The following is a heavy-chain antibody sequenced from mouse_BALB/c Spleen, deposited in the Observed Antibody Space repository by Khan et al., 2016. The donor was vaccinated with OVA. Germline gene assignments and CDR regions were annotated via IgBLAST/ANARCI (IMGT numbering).Heavy chain of an antibody. CDR3: AMGVLGVQTGFAY. D-gene: IGHD3-1*01. V-gene: IGHV1S136*01. Sequence: EVQLQQSGPELVKPGASVKMSCKASGYTFTNYDMHWVKQKPGQGLEWIGYINPYNDYTKFNEKFKGKATLTSDKSSRTAYMELSSLTSEDSAVYYVAMGVLGVQTGFAYWGQGTLVTFSA. CDR1: GYTFTNYD. CDR2: INPYNDYT. J-gene: IGHJ3*01.